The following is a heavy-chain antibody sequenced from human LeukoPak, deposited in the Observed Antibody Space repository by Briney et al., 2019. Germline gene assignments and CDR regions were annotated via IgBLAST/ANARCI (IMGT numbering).Heavy chain of an antibody. CDR3: ASGGGATPIDAFDI. D-gene: IGHD1-26*01. CDR2: ISAYNGNT. CDR1: GYTFTSYG. V-gene: IGHV1-18*01. Sequence: ASVKVSCKXSGYTFTSYGISWVRQAPGQGLEWMGWISAYNGNTNYAQKLQGRVTMTTDTSTSTAYMELRSLRSDDTAVYYCASGGGATPIDAFDIWGQGTMVTVSS. J-gene: IGHJ3*02.